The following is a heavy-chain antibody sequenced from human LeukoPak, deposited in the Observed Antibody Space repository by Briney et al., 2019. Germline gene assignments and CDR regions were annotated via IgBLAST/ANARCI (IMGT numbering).Heavy chain of an antibody. V-gene: IGHV1-2*02. Sequence: ASVKVSCKASVYTFTGYYMHWVRQAPGQGLEWMGWINPNSGGANYAQKFQGRVTMTRDTSISTAYMELSRLRSDDTAVYYCASGVRDGYNSRYFYYWGQGTLVTVSS. CDR1: VYTFTGYY. CDR2: INPNSGGA. J-gene: IGHJ4*02. D-gene: IGHD5-24*01. CDR3: ASGVRDGYNSRYFYY.